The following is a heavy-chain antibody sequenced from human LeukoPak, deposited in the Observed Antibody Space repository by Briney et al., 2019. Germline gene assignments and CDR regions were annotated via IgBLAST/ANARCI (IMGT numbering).Heavy chain of an antibody. D-gene: IGHD6-13*01. J-gene: IGHJ4*02. CDR1: GFTVSSNY. CDR3: ARGSSYGDFDY. V-gene: IGHV3-53*01. Sequence: QAGRSLRLSCAASGFTVSSNYMSWVRQAPGKGLEWVSVIYSGGSTYYADSVKGRFTISRDNSKNTLYLQMNSLRAEDTAVYYCARGSSYGDFDYWGQGTLVTVSS. CDR2: IYSGGST.